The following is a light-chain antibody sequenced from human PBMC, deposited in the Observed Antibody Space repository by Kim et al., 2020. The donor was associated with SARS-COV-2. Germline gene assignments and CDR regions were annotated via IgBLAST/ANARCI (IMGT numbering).Light chain of an antibody. J-gene: IGLJ1*01. CDR2: EVS. CDR3: SSYGGSDSIV. Sequence: GQSVTISCTGTSSDVGGYNSVSWYQHHPGKAPSVLIYEVSRRPSGVPDRFCGSKSGNTTSLTVSGLQAEDDADYYCSSYGGSDSIVFGTGTKVTVL. CDR1: SSDVGGYNS. V-gene: IGLV2-8*01.